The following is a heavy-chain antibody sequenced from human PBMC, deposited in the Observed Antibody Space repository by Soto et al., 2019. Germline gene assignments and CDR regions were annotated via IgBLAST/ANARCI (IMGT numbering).Heavy chain of an antibody. CDR2: IKDGGST. CDR3: ARGQGGVVATH. J-gene: IGHJ4*02. Sequence: QVQLQKWGAGLLKPSETLSLTCAVNGGSFTGYYWSWVRQPPGKGLEWIGEIKDGGSTNYSPSLRSRVTITAATSKQQFPLKVPSVTAADTAVYYCARGQGGVVATHWDQGTLVTVSS. D-gene: IGHD2-15*01. V-gene: IGHV4-34*01. CDR1: GGSFTGYY.